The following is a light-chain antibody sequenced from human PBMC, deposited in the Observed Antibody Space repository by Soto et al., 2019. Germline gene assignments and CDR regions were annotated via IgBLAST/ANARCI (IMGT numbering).Light chain of an antibody. CDR3: KQYENLPN. J-gene: IGKJ5*01. Sequence: IQLTQSPSSLSAPVVYIVTITFRSSQDISSSLAWYQQKPGKAPKLLIYDASNLEAGVPSRFRGSGSGTDFTFTISRLQPEDIATYYCKQYENLPNFGQGTRLEIK. V-gene: IGKV1-33*01. CDR2: DAS. CDR1: QDISSS.